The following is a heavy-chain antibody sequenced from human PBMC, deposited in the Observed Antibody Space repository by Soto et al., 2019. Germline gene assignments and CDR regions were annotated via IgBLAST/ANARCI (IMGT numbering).Heavy chain of an antibody. D-gene: IGHD4-17*01. CDR2: ISSDGSGT. Sequence: EVQLVESGGGLVQPGGSLRLSCAASGFTFSSYWMHWVRQVPGKGLVWVSRISSDGSGTSYADSVKGRFTISRDNAKNTLYLQVNSLRAEDTAVYYCARGTVRDHDFGDYWGQGTLVAVSS. CDR1: GFTFSSYW. CDR3: ARGTVRDHDFGDY. J-gene: IGHJ4*02. V-gene: IGHV3-74*01.